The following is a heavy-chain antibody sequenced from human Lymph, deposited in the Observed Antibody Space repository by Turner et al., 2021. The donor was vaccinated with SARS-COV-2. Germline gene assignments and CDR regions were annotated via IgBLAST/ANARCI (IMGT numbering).Heavy chain of an antibody. CDR3: ARDGGGNFNY. Sequence: QVQLVESGGGVVQPGRSLRLSCAASGFTFSSYARHWVRQAPGKGPELVEVITNDGSNKYYADSVKGRITNSKDNSKKTMYLQMNSLRAEDTAVYYGARDGGGNFNYWGQGTLVTVSS. V-gene: IGHV3-30-3*01. CDR1: GFTFSSYA. D-gene: IGHD2-15*01. CDR2: ITNDGSNK. J-gene: IGHJ4*02.